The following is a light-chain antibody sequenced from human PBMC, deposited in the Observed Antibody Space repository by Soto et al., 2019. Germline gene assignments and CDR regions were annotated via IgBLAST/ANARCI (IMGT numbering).Light chain of an antibody. CDR3: SSYTSSSTLLYV. J-gene: IGLJ1*01. Sequence: QSALTQPASVSGSPGQSITISCTGTSSDVGVYNYVSWYQQHPGKAPKLMIYDVSNRPSGVSNRFSGSKSGNTASLTISGLQAEDEADYYFSSYTSSSTLLYVFGTGTKVTVL. V-gene: IGLV2-14*01. CDR2: DVS. CDR1: SSDVGVYNY.